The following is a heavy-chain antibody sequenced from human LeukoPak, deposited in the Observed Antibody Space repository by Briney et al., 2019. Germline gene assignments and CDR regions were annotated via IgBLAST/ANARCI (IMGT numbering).Heavy chain of an antibody. CDR1: GGSISTNSHS. D-gene: IGHD6-25*01. CDR2: IYYSGST. CDR3: ARRGSGYYMDV. V-gene: IGHV4-39*02. Sequence: SETLSLTCTVSGGSISTNSHSWAWIRQPPGKGLEWIGTIYYSGSTYYNPSLKSRVTISVDTSKNHFSLKLSSVTAADTAVYYCARRGSGYYMDVWGKGTTVTVSS. J-gene: IGHJ6*03.